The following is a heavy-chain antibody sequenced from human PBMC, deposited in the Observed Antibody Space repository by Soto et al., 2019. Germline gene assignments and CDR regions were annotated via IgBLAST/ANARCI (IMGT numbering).Heavy chain of an antibody. D-gene: IGHD1-26*01. Sequence: QVQLVESGGGVVQPGRSLRLSCAASGFTFSSYAMHWVRQAPGKGLEWVAVISYDGSNKYYADSVKGRFTISRDNSKNTLYLQMTGRRAEDTAVYYCGRGYAIVGATGERGDYWGQGTLVTVSS. CDR1: GFTFSSYA. J-gene: IGHJ4*02. CDR2: ISYDGSNK. V-gene: IGHV3-30-3*01. CDR3: GRGYAIVGATGERGDY.